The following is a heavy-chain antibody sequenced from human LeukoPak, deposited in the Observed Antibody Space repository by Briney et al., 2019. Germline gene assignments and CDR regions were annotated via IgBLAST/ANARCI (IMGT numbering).Heavy chain of an antibody. CDR3: ARELQHGYSYGI. D-gene: IGHD5-18*01. V-gene: IGHV1-69*13. Sequence: GASVKVSCKASGGTFSSYAISWVRQAPGQGLEWMGGIIPIFGTANYAQKFQGRVTITADESTSTAYMELSSQRSEDTAVYYCARELQHGYSYGIWGQGTLVTVSS. CDR1: GGTFSSYA. J-gene: IGHJ4*02. CDR2: IIPIFGTA.